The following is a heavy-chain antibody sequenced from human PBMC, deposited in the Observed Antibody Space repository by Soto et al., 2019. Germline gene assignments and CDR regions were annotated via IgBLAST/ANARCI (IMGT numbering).Heavy chain of an antibody. CDR1: GYTFTAYH. D-gene: IGHD1-26*01. CDR2: INPNDGGT. V-gene: IGHV1-2*02. CDR3: ARDAYSGSYVH. J-gene: IGHJ4*02. Sequence: QVQLVQSGAEVKKPGASVKVSCEASGYTFTAYHIHWVRQAPGQGLEWMGWINPNDGGTNYAQKFQDRVTTTSDTSITTAYMELSRLTSDDTAVYFCARDAYSGSYVHWGQGTLVTVSS.